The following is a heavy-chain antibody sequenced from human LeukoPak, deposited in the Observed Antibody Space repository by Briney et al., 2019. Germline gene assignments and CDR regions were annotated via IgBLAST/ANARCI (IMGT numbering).Heavy chain of an antibody. V-gene: IGHV3-23*01. CDR1: GFTFSSYA. CDR3: ARLPGGVVIDAGLY. D-gene: IGHD2-21*01. CDR2: ISGSGGST. J-gene: IGHJ4*02. Sequence: PGGSLRLSCAASGFTFSSYAMSWVRQAPEKGLEWVSTISGSGGSTYYTDSVRGRFTISRDNSKNSLYLQMNSLRAEDTAMYYCARLPGGVVIDAGLYWGQGTLVTVSS.